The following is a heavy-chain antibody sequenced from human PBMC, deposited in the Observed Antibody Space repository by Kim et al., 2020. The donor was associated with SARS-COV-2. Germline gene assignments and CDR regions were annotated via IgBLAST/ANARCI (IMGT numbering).Heavy chain of an antibody. V-gene: IGHV3-48*02. J-gene: IGHJ4*02. CDR3: ARPGTTMGPYYFDY. D-gene: IGHD3-10*01. Sequence: GGSLRLSCAASGFTFSSYSMHWVRQAPGKGLEWVSYISSGGSTTSYADSVKGRFTISRDNAKNTLYLQMNSLRDEDTAVYYCARPGTTMGPYYFDYWGQG. CDR2: ISSGGSTT. CDR1: GFTFSSYS.